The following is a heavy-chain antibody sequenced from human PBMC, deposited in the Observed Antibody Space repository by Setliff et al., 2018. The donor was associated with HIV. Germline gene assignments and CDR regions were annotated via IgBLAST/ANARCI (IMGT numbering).Heavy chain of an antibody. D-gene: IGHD2-15*01. V-gene: IGHV1-3*01. CDR1: EYTFTLYG. CDR3: ARDGCDGNRCYLYNWFDP. CDR2: INAGNGDT. Sequence: ASVKVSCKASEYTFTLYGIHWVRQAPGQRPEWVGWINAGNGDTEYSQKFQGRVTITRDTSASTAYMELSSLRSEDTAVYFCARDGCDGNRCYLYNWFDPWGQGTLVTVSS. J-gene: IGHJ5*02.